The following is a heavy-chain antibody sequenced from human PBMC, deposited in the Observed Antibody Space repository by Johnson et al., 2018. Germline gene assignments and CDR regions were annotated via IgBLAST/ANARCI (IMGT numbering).Heavy chain of an antibody. CDR3: ARDSGSYYAEYFQH. CDR2: SYYRSKCYK. CDR1: GVSVSSNSAD. Sequence: QVQLVQSGAGLVKPARTLSLSCAISGVSVSSNSADWNCIRQGPALGLAWLGRSYYRSKCYKDYAVAGKSRITNNPDTSKNQFSLQVNSVTPEEKAVYYCARDSGSYYAEYFQHWGQGTLVTVSS. J-gene: IGHJ1*01. D-gene: IGHD1-26*01. V-gene: IGHV6-1*01.